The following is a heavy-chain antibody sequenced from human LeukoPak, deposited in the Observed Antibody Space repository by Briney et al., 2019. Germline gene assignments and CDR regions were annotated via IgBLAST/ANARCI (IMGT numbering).Heavy chain of an antibody. CDR1: GFPFSNYS. Sequence: GSLSLSFAASGFPFSNYSMNWVRQAPGKGLGWVSYITSSSTVYYAGSVKGRFTISRDNAKNSLFLQMNSLRAEDTAVYYCARDYCSGPKCYFIDYWGQGALVTVSS. CDR2: ITSSSTV. V-gene: IGHV3-48*04. CDR3: ARDYCSGPKCYFIDY. D-gene: IGHD2-15*01. J-gene: IGHJ4*02.